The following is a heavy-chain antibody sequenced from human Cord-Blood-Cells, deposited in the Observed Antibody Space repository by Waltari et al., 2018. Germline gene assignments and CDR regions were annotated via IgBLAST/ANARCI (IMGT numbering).Heavy chain of an antibody. V-gene: IGHV4-59*01. Sequence: QVQLQEPGPGLVKPSETLSLTCTVSGGSISSYYWSWIRQPPGKGLEWIGYIYYSGSTNYNPSLKSRVTISVDTSKNQFSLKLSSVTAADTAVYYCARLTYYGSGSYYFDYWGQGTLVTVSS. CDR1: GGSISSYY. J-gene: IGHJ4*02. CDR3: ARLTYYGSGSYYFDY. D-gene: IGHD3-10*01. CDR2: IYYSGST.